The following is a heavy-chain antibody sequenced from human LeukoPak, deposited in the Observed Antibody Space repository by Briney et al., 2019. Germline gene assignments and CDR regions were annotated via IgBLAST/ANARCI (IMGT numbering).Heavy chain of an antibody. D-gene: IGHD4-17*01. V-gene: IGHV1-2*02. CDR3: ARVPSDGDHYDY. CDR2: INPNRGGT. J-gene: IGHJ4*02. CDR1: GYTFTVYY. Sequence: ASVKVSCKASGYTFTVYYIHWVRQAPGQGLEWMGWINPNRGGTNYAQKFQGRGTMTRDTSINTVYMELSRLRSDDTAVYYCARVPSDGDHYDYWGQGTLVTVSS.